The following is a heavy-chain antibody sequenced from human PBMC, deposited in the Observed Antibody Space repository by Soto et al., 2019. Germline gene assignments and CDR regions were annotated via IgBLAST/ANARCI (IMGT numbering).Heavy chain of an antibody. J-gene: IGHJ4*02. CDR1: GFTFSSYG. CDR3: AKEGDEGATTPYYFDY. CDR2: ISYDGSNQ. D-gene: IGHD1-26*01. V-gene: IGHV3-30*18. Sequence: QVQLVESGGGVVQPGRSLRLSCAASGFTFSSYGMHWVRQAPGKGLEWVAVISYDGSNQYYADSVKGRFTISRDNSKNTLYLQMNSLRAEDTAVYYCAKEGDEGATTPYYFDYWGQGTLVTVSS.